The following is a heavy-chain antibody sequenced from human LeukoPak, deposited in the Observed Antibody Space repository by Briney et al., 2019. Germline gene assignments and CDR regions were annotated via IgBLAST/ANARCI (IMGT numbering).Heavy chain of an antibody. Sequence: GGSLRLSCAASGFTFSSYAMSWVRQAPGKGLEWVAVISHDGSNKYYADSVKGRFTISRDNSKNTLYLQMNSLRAEDTAVYYCATYYDFWSGYYPFDYWGQGTLVTVSS. J-gene: IGHJ4*02. V-gene: IGHV3-30*03. D-gene: IGHD3-3*01. CDR3: ATYYDFWSGYYPFDY. CDR1: GFTFSSYA. CDR2: ISHDGSNK.